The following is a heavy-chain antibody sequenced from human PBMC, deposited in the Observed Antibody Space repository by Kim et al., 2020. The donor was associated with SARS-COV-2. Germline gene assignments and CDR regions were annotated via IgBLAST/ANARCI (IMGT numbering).Heavy chain of an antibody. CDR1: GFTFSSYA. V-gene: IGHV3-30-3*01. J-gene: IGHJ4*02. CDR2: ISYDGSNK. Sequence: GGSLRLSCAASGFTFSSYAMHWVRQAPGKGLEWVAVISYDGSNKYYADSVKGRFTISRDNSKNTLYLQMNSLRAEDTAVYYCAKLFHTHRIAARPWDYWGQGTLVTVSS. CDR3: AKLFHTHRIAARPWDY. D-gene: IGHD6-6*01.